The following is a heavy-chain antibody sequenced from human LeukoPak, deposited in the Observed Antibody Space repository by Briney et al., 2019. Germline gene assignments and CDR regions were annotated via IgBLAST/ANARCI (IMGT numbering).Heavy chain of an antibody. CDR3: ARDDQISSELSIRFDP. D-gene: IGHD6-13*01. CDR1: GYTFTSYA. Sequence: GASVKVSCKASGYTFTSYAMNWVRQAPGQGLEWMGWISAYNGNTNYAQKLQGRVTMTTDTSTSTAYMELRSLRSDDTAVYYCARDDQISSELSIRFDPWGQGTLVTVSS. J-gene: IGHJ5*02. V-gene: IGHV1-18*01. CDR2: ISAYNGNT.